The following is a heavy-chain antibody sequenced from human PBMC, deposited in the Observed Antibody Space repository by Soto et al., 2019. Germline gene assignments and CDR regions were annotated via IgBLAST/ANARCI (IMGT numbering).Heavy chain of an antibody. J-gene: IGHJ4*02. Sequence: QVQLVESGGGVVQPGRSLRLSCAASGFSFSRYGMHWVRQAPGKGLEWVAIISYDGSNKYYVDSVKGRFTISRDNSKNTLYLQMNSLRAEDTAVYYCARGDTLPGYWGQGTLFTVSS. D-gene: IGHD3-10*01. CDR3: ARGDTLPGY. V-gene: IGHV3-33*01. CDR2: ISYDGSNK. CDR1: GFSFSRYG.